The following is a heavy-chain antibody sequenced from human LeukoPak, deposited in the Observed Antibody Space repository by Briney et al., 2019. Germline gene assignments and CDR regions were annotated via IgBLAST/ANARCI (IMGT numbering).Heavy chain of an antibody. CDR1: GFSLTTSGVG. CDR3: ARRRAFGGVVVAFDY. CDR2: IYWDDDE. J-gene: IGHJ4*02. Sequence: SGPTLVNPTQTPTLTCTFSGFSLTTSGVGVGWIRQPPEKALEWLALIYWDDDETYSPPLKSRLTITKDTSKNQVVLTMTNMDPVDTATYYCARRRAFGGVVVAFDYWGQGTLVTVSS. D-gene: IGHD3-16*02. V-gene: IGHV2-5*02.